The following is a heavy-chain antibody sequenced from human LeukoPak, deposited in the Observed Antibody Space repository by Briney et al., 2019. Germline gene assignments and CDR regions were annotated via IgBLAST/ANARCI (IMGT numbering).Heavy chain of an antibody. V-gene: IGHV3-30*03. D-gene: IGHD6-13*01. CDR2: ISYDGSNK. CDR1: GFTFSSYG. Sequence: GGSLRLSCAASGFTFSSYGMHWVRQAPGMGLEWVAVISYDGSNKYYADSVKGRFTISRDNSKNTLYLQMNSLRAEDTAVYYCARVQQRYFDYWGQGTLVTVSS. CDR3: ARVQQRYFDY. J-gene: IGHJ4*02.